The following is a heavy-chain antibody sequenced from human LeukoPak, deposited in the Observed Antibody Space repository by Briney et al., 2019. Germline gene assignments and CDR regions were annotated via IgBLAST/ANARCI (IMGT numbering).Heavy chain of an antibody. D-gene: IGHD2-15*01. Sequence: ASEKVSCKASGYTFTSYGISWVRQAPGQGLEWMGWISAYNGNTNYAQKLQGRVTMTTDTSTSTAYMELRSLRSDDTAVYYCARGRSPRAALYYFDYWGQGTLVTVSS. V-gene: IGHV1-18*01. CDR2: ISAYNGNT. J-gene: IGHJ4*02. CDR3: ARGRSPRAALYYFDY. CDR1: GYTFTSYG.